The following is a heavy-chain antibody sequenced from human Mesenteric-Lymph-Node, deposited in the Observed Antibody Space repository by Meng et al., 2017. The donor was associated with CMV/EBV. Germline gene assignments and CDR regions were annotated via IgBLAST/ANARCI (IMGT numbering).Heavy chain of an antibody. CDR3: ARRGNYDSDYSEY. CDR2: VHHSGTT. D-gene: IGHD3-22*01. V-gene: IGHV4-39*01. J-gene: IGHJ4*02. Sequence: QVHLQGSGPGLVKPSETLSLSCIVSGDSISNSTYYWTWIRQPPGKGLEWIGSVHHSGTTYYNPSLKGRLTISVDTSANLFSLRLSTVTAADTATYYYARRGNYDSDYSEYWGQGTLVTVSS. CDR1: GDSISNSTYY.